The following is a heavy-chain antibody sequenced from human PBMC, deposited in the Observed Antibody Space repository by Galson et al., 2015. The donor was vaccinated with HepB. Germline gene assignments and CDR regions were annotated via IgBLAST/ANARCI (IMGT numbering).Heavy chain of an antibody. Sequence: SLRLSCAASGFIFTHYGMHWVRQAPGKGLEWAAVIWYDGSKKYYADSVKGLFTISRDNSKNTLYLQMNSLRAEDTAVYYCARGLIWSGPPYHYGLDVWGQGTTVTVSS. V-gene: IGHV3-33*01. J-gene: IGHJ6*02. CDR3: ARGLIWSGPPYHYGLDV. D-gene: IGHD3-3*01. CDR2: IWYDGSKK. CDR1: GFIFTHYG.